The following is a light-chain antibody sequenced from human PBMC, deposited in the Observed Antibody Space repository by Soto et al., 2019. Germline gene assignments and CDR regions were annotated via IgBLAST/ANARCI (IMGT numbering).Light chain of an antibody. CDR1: QSISSW. CDR3: HQYNSYSWT. Sequence: GDRVTITCRASQSISSWLAWYQQKPGKAPQLLIYDASILESGVPSRFSGSGSGTEFTLTISSLQPDDFATYYCHQYNSYSWTFGQGPKMDIK. CDR2: DAS. V-gene: IGKV1-5*01. J-gene: IGKJ1*01.